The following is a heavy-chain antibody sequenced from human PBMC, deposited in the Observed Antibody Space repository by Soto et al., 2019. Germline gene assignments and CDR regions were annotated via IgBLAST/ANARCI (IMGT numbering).Heavy chain of an antibody. CDR1: GGTFSSYA. CDR2: IIPIFGSA. J-gene: IGHJ4*02. Sequence: QVQLVQSGAEVKKPGSSVKVSWKASGGTFSSYAISWVRQAPGQGLEWMGGIIPIFGSANYAQDFQGRVTITADTSTSTVYMELSSLRSEDTAVYYCAREVVTTIPGYQYFDYWGQGTLVTVSS. V-gene: IGHV1-69*06. D-gene: IGHD2-21*02. CDR3: AREVVTTIPGYQYFDY.